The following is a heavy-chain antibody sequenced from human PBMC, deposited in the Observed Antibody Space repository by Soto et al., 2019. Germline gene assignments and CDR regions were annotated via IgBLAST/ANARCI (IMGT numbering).Heavy chain of an antibody. CDR3: GRGRSGQIVVFY. CDR2: IGPESGAT. V-gene: IGHV1-2*02. D-gene: IGHD1-26*01. CDR1: GYTFTGHY. J-gene: IGHJ4*02. Sequence: ASVKVSCKASGYTFTGHYIHWVRQAPEQGPEWMGEIGPESGATRYAQKFQGRVTMTRDTSITTVYMELNNLSPDDTAVYYCGRGRSGQIVVFYWGQGTPVTVSS.